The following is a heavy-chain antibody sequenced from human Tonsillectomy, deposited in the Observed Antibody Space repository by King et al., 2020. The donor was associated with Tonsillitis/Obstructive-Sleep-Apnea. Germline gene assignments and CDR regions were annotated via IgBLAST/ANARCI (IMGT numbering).Heavy chain of an antibody. J-gene: IGHJ4*02. D-gene: IGHD3-22*01. CDR3: ARPPSRYYDSIFKGGDS. V-gene: IGHV5-51*01. CDR1: GYSFTSYW. CDR2: IYPGDSDT. Sequence: LQLVKSGAEVKKPGESLKISCKGSGYSFTSYWIGWVRQMPGKGLEWMGIIYPGDSDTRYSPSFQGQVTISADKSISTAYLQWSSLKASDTAMYYCARPPSRYYDSIFKGGDSWGQGTLVTVSS.